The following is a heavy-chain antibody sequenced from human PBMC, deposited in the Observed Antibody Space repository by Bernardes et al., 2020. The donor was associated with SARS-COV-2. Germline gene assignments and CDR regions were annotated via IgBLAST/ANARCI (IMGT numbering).Heavy chain of an antibody. D-gene: IGHD3-22*01. J-gene: IGHJ5*02. CDR3: AAATLHYDSSGYYSENWFDP. CDR2: IVVGSGNT. Sequence: SVKVSCKASGFTFTSPAVQWVRQARGQRLEWIGWIVVGSGNTNYAQKFQERVTITRDMSTSTAYMELSSLRSEDTAVYYCAAATLHYDSSGYYSENWFDPWGQGTLVTVSS. V-gene: IGHV1-58*01. CDR1: GFTFTSPA.